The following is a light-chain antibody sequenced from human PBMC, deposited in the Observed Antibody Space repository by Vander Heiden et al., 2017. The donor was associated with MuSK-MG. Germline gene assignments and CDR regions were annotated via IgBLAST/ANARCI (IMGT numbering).Light chain of an antibody. V-gene: IGKV3-20*01. CDR1: QRVSSSY. Sequence: EIALTQSPCTLTLSPGVRATLSCRASQRVSSSYLAWYQQKPGQAPRLLIYGGYSGSGTDVTLTISRLEPEDFAVYYCQQDGSSPLTFGGRTKVEIK. CDR2: GG. CDR3: QQDGSSPLT. J-gene: IGKJ4*01.